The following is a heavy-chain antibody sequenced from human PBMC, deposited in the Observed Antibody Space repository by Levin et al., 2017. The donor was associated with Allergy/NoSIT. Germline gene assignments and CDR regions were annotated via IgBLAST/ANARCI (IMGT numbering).Heavy chain of an antibody. J-gene: IGHJ3*02. D-gene: IGHD2-2*01. Sequence: GASVKVSCKASGYTFTNYGISWVRQAPGQGLEWMGWISVYNGNTNYVQKLQGRVTMTTDTSTSTAYMELRSLRSDDTALYYCASCSSGTAYCSTTAMPNDAFDIWGQGTMVTVSS. V-gene: IGHV1-18*01. CDR1: GYTFTNYG. CDR3: ASCSSGTAYCSTTAMPNDAFDI. CDR2: ISVYNGNT.